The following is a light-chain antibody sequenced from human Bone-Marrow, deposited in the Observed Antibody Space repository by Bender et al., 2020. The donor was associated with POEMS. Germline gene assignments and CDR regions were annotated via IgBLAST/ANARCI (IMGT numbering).Light chain of an antibody. CDR2: VEDRGGH. Sequence: QPVLTQSSSASASLGSSVKLTCTLSSGHSGYIIAWHQQQPGKAPRYLMKVEDRGGHNKGSGVPDRFSGSSSGADRYLTISNLQSEDEAEYYCSAWDDSLSGWVFGGGTKLTVL. CDR3: SAWDDSLSGWV. J-gene: IGLJ3*02. V-gene: IGLV4-60*03. CDR1: SGHSGYI.